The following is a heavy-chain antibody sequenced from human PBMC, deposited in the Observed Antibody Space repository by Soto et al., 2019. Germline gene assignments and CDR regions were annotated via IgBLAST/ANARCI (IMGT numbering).Heavy chain of an antibody. V-gene: IGHV3-9*01. CDR1: GFTFDDYA. Sequence: GGSLRLSCAASGFTFDDYAMHWVRQAPGKGLEWVSGISWNSGSIGYADSVKGRFTISRDNAKNSLYLQMNSLRAEDTALYYCAKEAARRNFFDYWGQGTLVTVSS. J-gene: IGHJ4*02. CDR2: ISWNSGSI. CDR3: AKEAARRNFFDY. D-gene: IGHD6-6*01.